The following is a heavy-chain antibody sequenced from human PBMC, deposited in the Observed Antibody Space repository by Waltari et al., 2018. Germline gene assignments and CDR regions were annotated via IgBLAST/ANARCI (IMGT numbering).Heavy chain of an antibody. CDR2: INWDGGST. J-gene: IGHJ6*03. CDR3: AKDSLGNPFYYLDV. CDR1: GFRLCAFL. Sequence: DVRLVESGGSGVRPGGALGPLWAASGFRLCAFLLSWVRRAPGRGLEWGSGINWDGGSTSYAESVKGRFTISRDNAKNSLYLQMNSLRDEDTALYYCAKDSLGNPFYYLDVWGKGTTVTVS. V-gene: IGHV3-20*04.